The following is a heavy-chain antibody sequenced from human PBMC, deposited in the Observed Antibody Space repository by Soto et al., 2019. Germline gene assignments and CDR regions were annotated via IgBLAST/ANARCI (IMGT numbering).Heavy chain of an antibody. CDR1: GYTFTSYA. CDR3: ARDWPGGEPTQMPGY. D-gene: IGHD1-26*01. J-gene: IGHJ4*02. Sequence: QVQLVQSGAEVKKPGASVKVSCKASGYTFTSYAMHWVRQAPGQRLEWMGWINAGNGNTKYSQKFQGRVTITRDTSASTAYMELSSLRSEDTAVYYCARDWPGGEPTQMPGYWGQGTLVTVSS. CDR2: INAGNGNT. V-gene: IGHV1-3*01.